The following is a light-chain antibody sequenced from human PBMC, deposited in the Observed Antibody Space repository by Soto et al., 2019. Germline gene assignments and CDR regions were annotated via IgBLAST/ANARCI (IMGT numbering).Light chain of an antibody. CDR1: QGFSSY. Sequence: DIQLTQSPSFLSASVGDRVTITCRASQGFSSYLAWYQQKPGKAPNLLISAASTLQSGVPSRFSGSGSGTEFTLTINSLQPADFATYYCQQVNSYPLTFGGGTKVEIK. J-gene: IGKJ4*01. CDR3: QQVNSYPLT. CDR2: AAS. V-gene: IGKV1-9*01.